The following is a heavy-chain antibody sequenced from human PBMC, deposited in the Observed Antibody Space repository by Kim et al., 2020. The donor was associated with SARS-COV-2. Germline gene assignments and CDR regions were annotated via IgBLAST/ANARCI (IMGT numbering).Heavy chain of an antibody. V-gene: IGHV4-61*07. J-gene: IGHJ6*02. CDR3: AGLAGGSIAYGMGV. D-gene: IGHD2-15*01. Sequence: YNPSRKSRVTISIDTSKNQFSLELRSVTAADTAVYYGAGLAGGSIAYGMGVWGPGTTVTVSS.